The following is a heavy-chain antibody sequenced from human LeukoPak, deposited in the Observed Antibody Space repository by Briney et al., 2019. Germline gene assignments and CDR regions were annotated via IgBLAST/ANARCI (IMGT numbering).Heavy chain of an antibody. V-gene: IGHV4-34*01. J-gene: IGHJ6*03. CDR1: GGSFSGCY. Sequence: SETLSLTCAVYGGSFSGCYWSWIRQPPGKGLEWIGEINHSGSTNYNPSLKSRVTISVDTSKNQFSLKLSSVTAADTAVYYCARTLLEVVPAAIPDYYYYMDVWGKGTTVTISS. CDR2: INHSGST. CDR3: ARTLLEVVPAAIPDYYYYMDV. D-gene: IGHD2-2*02.